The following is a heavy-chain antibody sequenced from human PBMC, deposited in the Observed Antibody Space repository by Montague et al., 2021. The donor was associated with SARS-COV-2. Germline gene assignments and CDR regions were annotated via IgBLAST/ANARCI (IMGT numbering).Heavy chain of an antibody. CDR3: ANPKGAFDI. V-gene: IGHV3-23*01. CDR2: ISGSGGTT. CDR1: GLTFSNYA. Sequence: SLRLSCAASGLTFSNYAMSWVRQAPGKGPACVSGISGSGGTTYYADSVKGRFTISRDNSKNTLYLQMNSLRAEDTAVYYCANPKGAFDIWGQGTMVTVSS. J-gene: IGHJ3*02.